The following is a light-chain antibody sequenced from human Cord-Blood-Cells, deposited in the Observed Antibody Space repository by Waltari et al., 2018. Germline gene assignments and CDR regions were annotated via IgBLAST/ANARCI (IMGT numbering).Light chain of an antibody. CDR3: AAWDDSLSGWV. J-gene: IGLJ3*02. Sequence: QSVLTQPPSASGTPGQRVTTSCSGSSSNIGSTTVNWYQQLPGTAPKLLIYSNNQRPSGVPDRCSGSKSGTSASLAISGLQSEDEADYYCAAWDDSLSGWVFGGGTKLTVL. V-gene: IGLV1-44*01. CDR1: SSNIGSTT. CDR2: SNN.